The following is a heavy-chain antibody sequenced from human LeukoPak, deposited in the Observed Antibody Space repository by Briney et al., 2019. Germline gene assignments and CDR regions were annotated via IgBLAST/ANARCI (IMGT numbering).Heavy chain of an antibody. J-gene: IGHJ3*02. Sequence: GGSLRLSCAASGFTFSSYEMNWVRQAPGKGLEWVSYISSSGSTIYYADSVKGRFTISRDNAKNSLYLQMNSLRAEDTALYYCAKSLKDTAMVKDAFDIWGQGTMVTVSS. CDR3: AKSLKDTAMVKDAFDI. CDR1: GFTFSSYE. CDR2: ISSSGSTI. V-gene: IGHV3-48*03. D-gene: IGHD5-18*01.